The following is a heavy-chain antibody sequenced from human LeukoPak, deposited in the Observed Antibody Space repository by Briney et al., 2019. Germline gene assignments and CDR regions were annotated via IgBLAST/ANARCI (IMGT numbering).Heavy chain of an antibody. J-gene: IGHJ4*02. Sequence: PSQTLSLTCTVSGGSISSGGYSWSWIRQHPGKGLEWIGYIYYSGSTYYNPSLKSRVTISVDTSKNQFSLKLSSVTAADTAVYYCASGSSSWYYFDYWGQGTLVTVSS. CDR3: ASGSSSWYYFDY. D-gene: IGHD6-13*01. CDR1: GGSISSGGYS. V-gene: IGHV4-31*03. CDR2: IYYSGST.